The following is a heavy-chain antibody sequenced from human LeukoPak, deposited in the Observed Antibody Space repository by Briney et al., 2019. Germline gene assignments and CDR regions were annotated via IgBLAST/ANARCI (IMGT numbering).Heavy chain of an antibody. CDR2: IHTSGST. D-gene: IGHD4-17*01. CDR1: GGSISTFY. CDR3: ARWEHDYGHA. J-gene: IGHJ4*02. V-gene: IGHV4-4*07. Sequence: PSETLSLTCTVSGGSISTFYWGWIRQPAGKRLEWIGRIHTSGSTNYNPSLKSRVTMSVDTSKNQFSLKLTSVTAADTAVYYCARWEHDYGHAWGQGTLVTVSS.